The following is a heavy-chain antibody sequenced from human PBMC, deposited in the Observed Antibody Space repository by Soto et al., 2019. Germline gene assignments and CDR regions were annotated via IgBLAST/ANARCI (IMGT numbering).Heavy chain of an antibody. V-gene: IGHV3-30*14. Sequence: QVQLVESGGGVVQPGRSLRLSCAASGFTFSSYAMHWVRQAPGKGLEWVAVISYDGSNKYYADSVKGRFTISRDNSKKPPLLEMKRLGGEGPGGYYFGGGGGGMDCTNGVCYREDYYYYYGMDVWGQGTTVTVSS. D-gene: IGHD2-8*01. CDR2: ISYDGSNK. J-gene: IGHJ6*02. CDR1: GFTFSSYA. CDR3: GGGGGGMDCTNGVCYREDYYYYYGMDV.